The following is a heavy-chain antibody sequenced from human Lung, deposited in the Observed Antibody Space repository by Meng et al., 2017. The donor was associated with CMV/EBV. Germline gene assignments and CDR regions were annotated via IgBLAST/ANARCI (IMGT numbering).Heavy chain of an antibody. V-gene: IGHV3-9*01. CDR2: ISWNSGSI. J-gene: IGHJ6*02. CDR3: AKDKDGGMDV. CDR1: GFTFDDYA. Sequence: SLKISCAASGFTFDDYAMHWVRQAPGKGLEWVSGISWNSGSIGYADSVKGRFTISGDNAKNSLYLQMNSLRAEDTALYYCAKDKDGGMDVWGQGTTVTVSS.